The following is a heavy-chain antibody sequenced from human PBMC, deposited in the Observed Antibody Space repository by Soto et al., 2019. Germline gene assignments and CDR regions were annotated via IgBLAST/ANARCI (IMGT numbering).Heavy chain of an antibody. CDR1: GGTFSSYA. J-gene: IGHJ4*02. Sequence: GASVKVSCKASGGTFSSYAISWVRQAPGQGLEWMGGIIPIFGTANYAQKFQGRVTITADKSTSTACMELSSLRSEDTAVYYCARGDVNWNYLIDYWGQGTLVTVSS. CDR2: IIPIFGTA. D-gene: IGHD1-7*01. V-gene: IGHV1-69*06. CDR3: ARGDVNWNYLIDY.